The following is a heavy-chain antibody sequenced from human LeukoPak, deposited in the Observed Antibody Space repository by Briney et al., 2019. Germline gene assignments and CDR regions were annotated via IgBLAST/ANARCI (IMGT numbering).Heavy chain of an antibody. CDR3: ARSTTTSLFDY. Sequence: SGGSLRLSCAASGFTFSSYEMNWVRQAPGKGLEWVSFITSDGSTIFYADSVKGRFTISRDNAKNSLYLQMNSLRAVEDTAVYYCARSTTTSLFDYWGQGTLVAVSS. CDR1: GFTFSSYE. CDR2: ITSDGSTI. J-gene: IGHJ4*02. D-gene: IGHD1-1*01. V-gene: IGHV3-48*03.